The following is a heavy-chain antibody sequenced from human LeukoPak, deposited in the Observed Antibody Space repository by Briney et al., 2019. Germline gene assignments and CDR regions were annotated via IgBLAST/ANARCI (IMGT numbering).Heavy chain of an antibody. CDR3: ARQRGSGCLDY. D-gene: IGHD6-19*01. V-gene: IGHV3-7*01. Sequence: GGSLRLSCAASRFTLSSYWMSWVRQAPGKGPEWVANIKQDGSETYYVDSVKGRFTISRDNAKNSLSLQMNSLRAEDTAVYYCARQRGSGCLDYWGQGTLVTVSS. CDR1: RFTLSSYW. J-gene: IGHJ4*02. CDR2: IKQDGSET.